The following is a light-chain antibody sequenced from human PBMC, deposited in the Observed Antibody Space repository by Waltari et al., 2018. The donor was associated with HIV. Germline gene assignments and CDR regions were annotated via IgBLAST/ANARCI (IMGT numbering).Light chain of an antibody. CDR3: AAWDDSLNGWV. V-gene: IGLV1-44*01. CDR2: SNN. Sequence: QSVLTKPPPAPGTPGQRVTISCSGSSSNIESYPVTWYQQLPGPAPKLLLYSNNQRPSGVPDRFSGSKSGTSASLAISVLQSEDEADFYCAAWDDSLNGWVFGGGTKLTVL. J-gene: IGLJ3*02. CDR1: SSNIESYP.